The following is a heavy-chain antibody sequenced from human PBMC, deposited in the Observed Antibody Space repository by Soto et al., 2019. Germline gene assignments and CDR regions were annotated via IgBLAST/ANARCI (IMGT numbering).Heavy chain of an antibody. J-gene: IGHJ4*02. Sequence: EASVKVSCKASGGTFSSYTISWVRQAPGQRLEWMGWINAGNGNTKYSQKFQGRVTITRDTSASTAYMELSSLRSEDTAVYYCARDLGFLAVAACKVDYWGQGTLVTVSS. V-gene: IGHV1-3*01. D-gene: IGHD6-19*01. CDR2: INAGNGNT. CDR3: ARDLGFLAVAACKVDY. CDR1: GGTFSSYT.